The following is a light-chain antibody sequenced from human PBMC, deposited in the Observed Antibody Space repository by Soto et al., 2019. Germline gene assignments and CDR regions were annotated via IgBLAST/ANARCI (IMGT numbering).Light chain of an antibody. CDR1: SSDVGGYNY. CDR3: SSYSGTNYHYV. V-gene: IGLV2-8*01. J-gene: IGLJ1*01. CDR2: EVS. Sequence: QSVLAQPPSASGSFLQSVTISCTGTSSDVGGYNYVSWYQQHPGKAPKLMIYEVSERPSGVPDRFSGSKSGNPASLTVSGLQADDEADYYCSSYSGTNYHYVFGTGTKVTVL.